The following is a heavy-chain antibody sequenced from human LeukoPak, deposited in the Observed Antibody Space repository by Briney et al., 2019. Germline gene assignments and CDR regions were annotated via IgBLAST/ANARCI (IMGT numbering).Heavy chain of an antibody. D-gene: IGHD3-9*01. CDR3: ARGRLLAFDPARATDAFDI. CDR2: IYYSGST. J-gene: IGHJ3*02. CDR1: GGSISSYY. Sequence: SETLSLTCSVSGGSISSYYWSWIRQPPGKGLEWIGYIYYSGSTNYDPSLKSRVTISVDTSKNQFSLKLSSVTAADTAVYYCARGRLLAFDPARATDAFDIWGQGTMVTVSS. V-gene: IGHV4-59*08.